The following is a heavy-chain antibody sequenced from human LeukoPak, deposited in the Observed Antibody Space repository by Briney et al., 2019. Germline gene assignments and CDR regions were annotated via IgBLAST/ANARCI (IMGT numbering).Heavy chain of an antibody. V-gene: IGHV4-34*01. CDR2: INHSGST. J-gene: IGHJ4*02. CDR3: ARGRLELLWFGELLPNYLDY. CDR1: GGSFSGYY. Sequence: PSETLSLTCAVYGGSFSGYYWSWIRQPPGKGLEWIGEINHSGSTNYNPSLKSRVTISVDTSKNQFSLKLSSVTAADTAVYYCARGRLELLWFGELLPNYLDYWGQGTLVTVSS. D-gene: IGHD3-10*01.